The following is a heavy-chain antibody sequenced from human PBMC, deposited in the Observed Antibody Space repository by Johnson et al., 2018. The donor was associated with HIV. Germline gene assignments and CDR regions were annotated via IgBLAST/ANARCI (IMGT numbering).Heavy chain of an antibody. V-gene: IGHV3-11*04. CDR1: GFTVSDNY. J-gene: IGHJ3*02. CDR3: ARAGGSDAFDI. Sequence: QVQLVESGGGLIHPGGSLRLSCVASGFTVSDNYMSWVRQAPGKGLEWVSYISKSGSTIYYVDSVKGRFTISRDNSKNTLYLQMNSLRAEDTAVYYCARAGGSDAFDIWGQGTMVTVSS. CDR2: ISKSGSTI.